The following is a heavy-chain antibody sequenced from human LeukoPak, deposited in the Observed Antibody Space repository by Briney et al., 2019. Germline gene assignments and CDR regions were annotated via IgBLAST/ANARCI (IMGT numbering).Heavy chain of an antibody. CDR2: ISYDGSNK. Sequence: PGRSLRLSCAASGFTFSSYGMHWVRQAPGKGLEWVAVISYDGSNKYYADSVKGRFTISRDNSKNTLYLQMNSLRAEDTAVYYCAKGGSYWYYFDYWGQGTLVTVSS. CDR3: AKGGSYWYYFDY. J-gene: IGHJ4*02. D-gene: IGHD1-26*01. CDR1: GFTFSSYG. V-gene: IGHV3-30*18.